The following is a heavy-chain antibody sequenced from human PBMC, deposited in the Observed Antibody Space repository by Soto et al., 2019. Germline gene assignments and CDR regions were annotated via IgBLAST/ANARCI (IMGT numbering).Heavy chain of an antibody. CDR3: AKETRTPYGSYS. CDR1: GFIFDDYA. CDR2: ISWNSGSR. V-gene: IGHV3-9*01. J-gene: IGHJ4*02. D-gene: IGHD4-17*01. Sequence: PGGSLRLSCAASGFIFDDYAMYWVRQAPGKGLEWVSGISWNSGSRGYADSVKGRFTISRDNAKNSLYLQMNSLRPEDTALYYCAKETRTPYGSYSWGQGTLVTVSS.